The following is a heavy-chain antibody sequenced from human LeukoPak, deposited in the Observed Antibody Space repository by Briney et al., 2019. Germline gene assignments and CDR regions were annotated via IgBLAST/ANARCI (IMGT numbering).Heavy chain of an antibody. CDR1: GFTFDDYG. J-gene: IGHJ6*03. D-gene: IGHD4-17*01. CDR3: ARSGDYKDYYYYMDV. V-gene: IGHV3-20*04. CDR2: INWNGGST. Sequence: RPGGSLRLSCAASGFTFDDYGMSWVRQAPGMGLEWVSGINWNGGSTGYADSVKGRFTISRDNAKNSLYPQMNSLRAEDAALYYCARSGDYKDYYYYMDVWGKGTTVTVSS.